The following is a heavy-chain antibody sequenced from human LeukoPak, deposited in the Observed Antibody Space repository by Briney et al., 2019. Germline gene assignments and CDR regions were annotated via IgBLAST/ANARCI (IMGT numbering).Heavy chain of an antibody. V-gene: IGHV4-34*01. CDR1: GGSFSGYY. J-gene: IGHJ6*03. Sequence: SETLSLTCAVYGGSFSGYYWSWIRQPPGKGLEWIGEINHSGSTNYNPSLKSRVTISVDTSKNQFSLKLSSVTAADTAVYYCARRTYHCSGGSCYSRSYYYYYYYMDVWGKGTTVTISS. CDR2: INHSGST. D-gene: IGHD2-15*01. CDR3: ARRTYHCSGGSCYSRSYYYYYYYMDV.